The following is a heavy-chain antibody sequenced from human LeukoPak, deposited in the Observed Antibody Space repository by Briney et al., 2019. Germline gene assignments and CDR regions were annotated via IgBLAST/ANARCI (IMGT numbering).Heavy chain of an antibody. CDR2: IIPIFGTA. J-gene: IGHJ6*03. Sequence: ASVKVSCKASGGTFSSYAISWVRQAPGQGLEWMGGIIPIFGTANYAQKFQGRVTITADKSTSTAYMELSSLRSEDTAVYYCASRGRAYYYDSSGQGRRYYYYMDVWGKGTTVTVSS. D-gene: IGHD3-22*01. CDR1: GGTFSSYA. CDR3: ASRGRAYYYDSSGQGRRYYYYMDV. V-gene: IGHV1-69*06.